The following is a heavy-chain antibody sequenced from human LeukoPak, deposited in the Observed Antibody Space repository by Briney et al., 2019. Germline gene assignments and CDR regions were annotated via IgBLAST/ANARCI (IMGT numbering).Heavy chain of an antibody. V-gene: IGHV1-18*01. CDR2: ISAYNGNT. CDR3: ARGRRQLERQMYWFDP. J-gene: IGHJ5*02. D-gene: IGHD1-1*01. CDR1: GYTFTSYG. Sequence: GASVKVSCKAPGYTFTSYGISWVRQAPGQGLEWMGWISAYNGNTNYAQKLQGRVTMTTDTSTSTAYMELRSLRSDDTAVYYCARGRRQLERQMYWFDPWGQGTLVTVSS.